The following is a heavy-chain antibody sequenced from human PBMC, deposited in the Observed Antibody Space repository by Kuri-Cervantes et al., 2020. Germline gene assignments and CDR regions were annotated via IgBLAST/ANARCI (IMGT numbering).Heavy chain of an antibody. V-gene: IGHV3-49*04. D-gene: IGHD3-10*01. CDR1: GFTFGDYA. CDR3: TSDAYYYNSGSYYNGGF. CDR2: IRSKAYGGTT. J-gene: IGHJ4*02. Sequence: GGSLRLSCRASGFTFGDYAMSWVRQAPGKGLEWVGFIRSKAYGGTTEYVASVKGRFTISRDDSKRIAYLQMNSLKTEDTAVYYCTSDAYYYNSGSYYNGGFWGQGTQVTVSS.